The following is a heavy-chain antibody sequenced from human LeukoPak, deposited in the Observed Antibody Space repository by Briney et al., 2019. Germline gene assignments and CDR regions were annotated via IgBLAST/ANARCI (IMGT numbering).Heavy chain of an antibody. Sequence: GGSLRLSCAASGFSFSNAWMNWVRQAPGEGLDWVGRIASKTDGGATDYAAPVKGRFTISRDDSKNTLNLQMNSLKTEDTAVYYCTTGIRGDWGQGTLVTVSS. CDR3: TTGIRGD. D-gene: IGHD3-10*01. J-gene: IGHJ4*02. V-gene: IGHV3-15*07. CDR1: GFSFSNAW. CDR2: IASKTDGGAT.